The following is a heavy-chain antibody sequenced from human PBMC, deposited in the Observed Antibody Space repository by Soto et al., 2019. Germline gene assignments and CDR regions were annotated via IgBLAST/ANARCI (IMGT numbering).Heavy chain of an antibody. J-gene: IGHJ4*02. V-gene: IGHV1-69*13. D-gene: IGHD3-22*01. CDR3: ARDRGYYYDSSGYYY. CDR1: GGTFSSYA. Sequence: SVKVSCKASGGTFSSYAISWVRQAPGQGLEWMGGTIPIFGTANYAQKFQGRVTITADESTSAAYMELSSLRSEDTAVYYCARDRGYYYDSSGYYYWGQGTLVTVSS. CDR2: TIPIFGTA.